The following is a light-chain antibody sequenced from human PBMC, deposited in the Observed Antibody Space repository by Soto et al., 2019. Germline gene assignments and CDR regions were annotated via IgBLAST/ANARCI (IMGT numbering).Light chain of an antibody. CDR3: TSYAGSNIPV. J-gene: IGLJ2*01. CDR2: EVI. V-gene: IGLV2-8*01. Sequence: QSALTQPPSASGSPGQSVTISCTEPSSAVGGYNYVSWYQQHPGKAPKLMIYEVIKRPSGVPDRFSGSRSGNTASLTVSGLQAEDEADYYCTSYAGSNIPVFGGGTKLTVL. CDR1: SSAVGGYNY.